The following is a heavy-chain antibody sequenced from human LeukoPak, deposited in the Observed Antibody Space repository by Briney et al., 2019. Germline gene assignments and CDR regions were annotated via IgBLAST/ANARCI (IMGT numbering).Heavy chain of an antibody. D-gene: IGHD3-10*01. CDR2: IYYSGST. J-gene: IGHJ6*03. Sequence: SETLSLTCTVSGYSISSGYYWGWIRQPPGKGLEWIGYIYYSGSTNYNPSLKSRVTISVDTSKNQFSLKLSSVTAADTAVYYCARGGYYGSGSYYPYYYYYMDVWGKGTTVTISS. CDR1: GYSISSGYY. V-gene: IGHV4-61*01. CDR3: ARGGYYGSGSYYPYYYYYMDV.